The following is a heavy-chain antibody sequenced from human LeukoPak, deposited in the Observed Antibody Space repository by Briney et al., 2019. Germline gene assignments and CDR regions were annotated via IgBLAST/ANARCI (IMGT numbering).Heavy chain of an antibody. CDR2: ISGGGGST. CDR1: GFTFSSHA. V-gene: IGHV3-23*01. Sequence: GGSLRLSCEVSGFTFSSHAMGWVRQAPGEGLEWVSVISGGGGSTYYADSLKGRFAISRDNSKNTLYLQMNSLTAADTAVYYCAKGVGEFGFRFDSWGQGTLVTVSS. CDR3: AKGVGEFGFRFDS. D-gene: IGHD3-16*01. J-gene: IGHJ4*02.